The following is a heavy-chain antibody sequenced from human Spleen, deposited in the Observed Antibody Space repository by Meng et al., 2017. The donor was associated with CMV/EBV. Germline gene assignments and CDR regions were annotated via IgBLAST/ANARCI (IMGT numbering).Heavy chain of an antibody. J-gene: IGHJ5*02. CDR2: ISPYDGP. CDR3: ARDLEYCGSTSCFEDCFDP. V-gene: IGHV1-18*01. Sequence: FTNYGISWVRQAPGRGLEWIGWISPYDGPNYARNLRGRVTLTTDASTTTAYMELRSLRSDDTAVYYCARDLEYCGSTSCFEDCFDPWGQGTLVTVSS. D-gene: IGHD2-2*01. CDR1: FTNYG.